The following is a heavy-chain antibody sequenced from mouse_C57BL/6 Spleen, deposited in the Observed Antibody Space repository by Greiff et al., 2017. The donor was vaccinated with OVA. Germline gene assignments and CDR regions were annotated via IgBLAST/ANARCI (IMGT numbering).Heavy chain of an antibody. CDR1: GYTFTDYY. V-gene: IGHV1-76*01. Sequence: QVQLQQSGAELVRPGASVKLSCKASGYTFTDYYINWVKQRPGQGLEWIARIYPGSGNTYYNEKFKGKATLTAEKSSSTAYMQLSSLTSEDSAVYFCARDYDKGYFDYWGQGTTLTVSS. J-gene: IGHJ2*01. CDR2: IYPGSGNT. D-gene: IGHD1-1*01. CDR3: ARDYDKGYFDY.